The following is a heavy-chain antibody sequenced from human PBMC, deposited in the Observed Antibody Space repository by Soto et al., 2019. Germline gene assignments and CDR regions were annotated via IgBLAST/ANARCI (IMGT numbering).Heavy chain of an antibody. J-gene: IGHJ4*02. Sequence: ASVKVSCKASGYTFTSYGISWVRQAPGQGLEWMGWISAYNGNTNYAQKLQGRVTMTTDTSTSTAYMELRSLRSDDTAVYYCARGAELRYYDFWSGGTPFDYWGQGTLVTSPQ. D-gene: IGHD3-3*01. V-gene: IGHV1-18*01. CDR2: ISAYNGNT. CDR3: ARGAELRYYDFWSGGTPFDY. CDR1: GYTFTSYG.